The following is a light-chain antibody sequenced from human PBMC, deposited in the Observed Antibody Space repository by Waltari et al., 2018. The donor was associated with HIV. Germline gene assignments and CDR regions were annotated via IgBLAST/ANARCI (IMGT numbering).Light chain of an antibody. Sequence: SYVLTQPPSVSVAPGQTARITCGGHNIGSRSVHWYLQRPGQAPVLVVYDDSDRPSGISERFSGSNSGDTATLTSSRVEVGDEADYYCQVWDGSSDHGIFGGGAKLTVL. V-gene: IGLV3-21*02. CDR1: NIGSRS. CDR3: QVWDGSSDHGI. J-gene: IGLJ2*01. CDR2: DDS.